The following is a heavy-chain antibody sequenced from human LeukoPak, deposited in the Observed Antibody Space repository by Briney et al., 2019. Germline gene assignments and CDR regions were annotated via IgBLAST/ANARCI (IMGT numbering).Heavy chain of an antibody. Sequence: ASVKVSCKASGYTFTSYYMHWVRQAPGQGLEWMGIINPSGGSTSYAQKFQGRVTMTRDTSTGTVYMELSSLRSEDTAVYYCARGDAQGGGVIVITFDYWGQGTLVTVSS. D-gene: IGHD3-16*02. CDR1: GYTFTSYY. CDR2: INPSGGST. V-gene: IGHV1-46*01. CDR3: ARGDAQGGGVIVITFDY. J-gene: IGHJ4*02.